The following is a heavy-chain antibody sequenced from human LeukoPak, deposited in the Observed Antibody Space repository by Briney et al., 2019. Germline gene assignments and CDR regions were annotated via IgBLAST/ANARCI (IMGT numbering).Heavy chain of an antibody. V-gene: IGHV3-7*03. Sequence: PGGSLRLSCVASGFTFSRYWMSWARQAPGKGLEWVANIKPDGSEKYYVDSVKGRFTISRDNAKKSLYLQMNSLRAEDTAVYHCASLRMAAVDTGVDYWGQGTLVTVSS. CDR1: GFTFSRYW. D-gene: IGHD6-13*01. CDR2: IKPDGSEK. CDR3: ASLRMAAVDTGVDY. J-gene: IGHJ4*02.